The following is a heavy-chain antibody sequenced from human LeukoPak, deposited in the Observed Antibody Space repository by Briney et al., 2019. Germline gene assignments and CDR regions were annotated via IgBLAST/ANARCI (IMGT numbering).Heavy chain of an antibody. CDR1: GGSISSRSYY. V-gene: IGHV4-39*01. D-gene: IGHD6-13*01. CDR2: TYYTGST. CDR3: ARLGAAPGPTRYFYYGMDV. J-gene: IGHJ6*02. Sequence: PSETLSLTCSVSGGSISSRSYYWGWVRQPPGKGLEWIGSTYYTGSTYYNPSLRSRVSISGDTSKNQVSLKVNSVTAADTAVYYCARLGAAPGPTRYFYYGMDVWGQGTTVTVS.